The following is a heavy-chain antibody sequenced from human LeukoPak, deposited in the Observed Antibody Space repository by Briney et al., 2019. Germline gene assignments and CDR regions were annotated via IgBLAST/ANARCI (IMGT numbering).Heavy chain of an antibody. J-gene: IGHJ1*01. V-gene: IGHV4-34*01. Sequence: SETLSLTCAVYGGSFSGYYWSWIRQPPGKGLEWIGEINHSGSTNYNPSLKSRVTISLDTSKNQSSLKLSSVTAADTAVYYCAGNLAAAGRYFQHWGQGTLVTVSS. CDR2: INHSGST. CDR1: GGSFSGYY. CDR3: AGNLAAAGRYFQH. D-gene: IGHD6-13*01.